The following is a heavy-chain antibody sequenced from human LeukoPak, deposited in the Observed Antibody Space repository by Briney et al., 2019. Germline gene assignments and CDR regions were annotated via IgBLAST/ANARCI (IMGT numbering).Heavy chain of an antibody. CDR2: IYYSGST. J-gene: IGHJ4*02. Sequence: SETLSLTCTVSGGSISSSSYYWGWIRQPPGKGLEWIGSIYYSGSTYYNPSLKSRVTISVDTSKNQFSLELSSVTAADTAVYYCARQASDYMDYWGQGTLVTVSS. V-gene: IGHV4-39*01. CDR1: GGSISSSSYY. D-gene: IGHD1-26*01. CDR3: ARQASDYMDY.